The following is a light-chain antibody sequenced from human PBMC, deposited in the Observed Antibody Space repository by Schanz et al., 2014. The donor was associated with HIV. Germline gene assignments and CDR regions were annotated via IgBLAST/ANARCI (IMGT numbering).Light chain of an antibody. J-gene: IGLJ2*01. CDR3: ATWDDSLNGVV. CDR2: DVS. CDR1: SSDVGGYNY. Sequence: QSALTQPRSVSGSPGQSVTISCTGTSSDVGGYNYVSWYQQHPGKAPKLMIYDVSKRPSGVPDRFSGSQSGTSASLAISGLQSQDEAHYYCATWDDSLNGVVFGGGTKLTVL. V-gene: IGLV2-11*01.